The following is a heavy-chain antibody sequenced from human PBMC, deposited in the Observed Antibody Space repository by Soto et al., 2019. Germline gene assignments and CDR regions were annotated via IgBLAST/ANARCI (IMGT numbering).Heavy chain of an antibody. J-gene: IGHJ4*02. CDR2: IFHTGTT. Sequence: SETLSLTCTFSGFSVSSGNYYLSWIRQPPGKGLEWIGYIFHTGTTNYNPSLKSRVAISLDTSMNQFSLKLSSVTAADTAVYYCTRAPVSGSYCFDFWGQGTPVTVSS. V-gene: IGHV4-61*01. CDR3: TRAPVSGSYCFDF. CDR1: GFSVSSGNYY. D-gene: IGHD1-26*01.